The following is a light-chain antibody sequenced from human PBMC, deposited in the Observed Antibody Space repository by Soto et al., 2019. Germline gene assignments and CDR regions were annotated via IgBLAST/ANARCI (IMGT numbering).Light chain of an antibody. J-gene: IGKJ1*01. CDR3: QQYNGYWT. CDR2: EAS. V-gene: IGKV1-5*03. CDR1: QSISGS. Sequence: DIQMTQSPSTLSASVGDRVTITCRASQSISGSLAWYQQKPGKAPKLLIYEASSLKIGVPSRFSGSRSGTEYTLTISSLQPYDFATYYCQQYNGYWTFGQGTKVEIK.